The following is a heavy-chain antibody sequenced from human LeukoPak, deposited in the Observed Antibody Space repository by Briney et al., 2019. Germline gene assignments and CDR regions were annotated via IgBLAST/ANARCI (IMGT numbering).Heavy chain of an antibody. CDR2: INKDGRST. Sequence: GGSLRLSCAASGMIFNNHWMHWVRQAPGKGLVWVARINKDGRSTTYADSVKGRFTISRDNAKNTPSLQMNSLRAEDTALYYCVRDVRGIGQDYYYMDVWGKGTTVTVSS. J-gene: IGHJ6*03. D-gene: IGHD3/OR15-3a*01. CDR1: GMIFNNHW. CDR3: VRDVRGIGQDYYYMDV. V-gene: IGHV3-74*01.